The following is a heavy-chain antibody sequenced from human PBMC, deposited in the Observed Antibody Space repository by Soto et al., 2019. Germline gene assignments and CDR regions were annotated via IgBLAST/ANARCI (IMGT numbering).Heavy chain of an antibody. CDR3: ARVHYDFWSGYSLYV. CDR1: GYTFTGYY. D-gene: IGHD3-3*01. Sequence: GASVKVSCKASGYTFTGYYMHWVRQAPGQGLEWMGWINPNSGGTNYAQKFQGWVTMTRDTSISTAYMELSRLRSDDTAVYYCARVHYDFWSGYSLYVWGKGTTVTVSS. V-gene: IGHV1-2*04. CDR2: INPNSGGT. J-gene: IGHJ6*04.